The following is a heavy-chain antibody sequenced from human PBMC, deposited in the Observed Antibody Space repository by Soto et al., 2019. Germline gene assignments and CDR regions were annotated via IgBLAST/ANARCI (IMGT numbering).Heavy chain of an antibody. CDR2: IIPILGTA. CDR3: ARGVEGEYGGKLHAFEI. J-gene: IGHJ3*02. Sequence: SVKVSCKPSVGTFSLYAFSWVRQAPGHALEWMGGIIPILGTANYAQYFMGGVTITADESTSTAYMEVSSLRTEDAAVYYCARGVEGEYGGKLHAFEIWGQGTMVTCSS. V-gene: IGHV1-69*13. CDR1: VGTFSLYA. D-gene: IGHD2-15*01.